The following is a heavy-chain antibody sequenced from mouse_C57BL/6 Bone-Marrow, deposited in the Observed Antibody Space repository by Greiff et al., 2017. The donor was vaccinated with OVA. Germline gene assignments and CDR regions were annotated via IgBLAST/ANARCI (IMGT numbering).Heavy chain of an antibody. Sequence: QVQLQQSGAELMKPWASVKLSCKASGYTFTGYWIEWVKQRPGHGLEWIGEIFPGCGSTNYNEKFKGKATFTADTSSNTSYMQLSSLTTEYSAIYYCASPSSGAWFAYWGQGTLVTVSA. J-gene: IGHJ3*01. CDR1: GYTFTGYW. CDR3: ASPSSGAWFAY. CDR2: IFPGCGST. D-gene: IGHD3-2*02. V-gene: IGHV1-9*01.